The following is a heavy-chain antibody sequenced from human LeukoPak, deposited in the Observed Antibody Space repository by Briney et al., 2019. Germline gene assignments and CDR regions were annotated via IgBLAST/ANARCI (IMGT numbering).Heavy chain of an antibody. Sequence: SVKVSCKASGGTFGTAPFSWVRQAPGQGLEWVGGIIPILNTPNYPQKFKGRISLTTDESTSTAYMELTSLRPEDTAVYFCARGPRDYDYAWPPQFWGQGTLVTVSP. J-gene: IGHJ4*02. CDR3: ARGPRDYDYAWPPQF. D-gene: IGHD3-16*01. CDR2: IIPILNTP. CDR1: GGTFGTAP. V-gene: IGHV1-69*05.